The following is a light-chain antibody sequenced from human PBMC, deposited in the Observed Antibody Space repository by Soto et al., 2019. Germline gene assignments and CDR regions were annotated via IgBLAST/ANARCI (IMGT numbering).Light chain of an antibody. CDR2: WAS. J-gene: IGKJ5*01. Sequence: EIVITHSAGALAAALGEMAAIDVISSPILLSSSDNNNYLAWFQQKRGQPPQLIFYWASTLKSGVPDRFSGSGSGTDFRLTISGLQAEDVAVYYCQQYHSDPITFGQGTRLEIK. V-gene: IGKV4-1*01. CDR3: QQYHSDPIT. CDR1: PILLSSSDNNNY.